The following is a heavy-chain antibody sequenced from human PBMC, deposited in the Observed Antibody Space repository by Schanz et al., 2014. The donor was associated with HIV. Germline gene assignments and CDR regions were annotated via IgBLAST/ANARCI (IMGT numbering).Heavy chain of an antibody. CDR1: GFTFSSYV. Sequence: QVQLVESGGGVVQPGRSLRLSCAASGFTFSSYVMHWVRQAPGKGLEWVTVIWYDGSSKYYADSVKGRFTISRDNSKNTLYLQMNSLRAEDTAVYYCARGGLQWHPEWFDYWGQGTLVIVSS. J-gene: IGHJ4*02. D-gene: IGHD4-4*01. CDR3: ARGGLQWHPEWFDY. V-gene: IGHV3-33*01. CDR2: IWYDGSSK.